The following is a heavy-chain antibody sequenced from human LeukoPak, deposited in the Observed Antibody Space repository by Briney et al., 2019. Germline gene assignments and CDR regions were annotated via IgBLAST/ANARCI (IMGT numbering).Heavy chain of an antibody. Sequence: GGSLRLSCAASGFTFSSYWMHWVRQAPGKGLVWVSRINSDGSSTSYADSVKGRFTISRDNAKNTLYLQMSSLRAEDTAVYYCARVELRYFDWLLNHDAFDIWGQGTMVTVSS. CDR3: ARVELRYFDWLLNHDAFDI. CDR1: GFTFSSYW. D-gene: IGHD3-9*01. CDR2: INSDGSST. J-gene: IGHJ3*02. V-gene: IGHV3-74*01.